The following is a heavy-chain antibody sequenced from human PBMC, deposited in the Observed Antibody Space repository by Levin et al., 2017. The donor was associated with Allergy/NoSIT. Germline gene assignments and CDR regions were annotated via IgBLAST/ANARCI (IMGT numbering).Heavy chain of an antibody. J-gene: IGHJ3*02. Sequence: GESLKISCAASGFTVSSNYMSWVRQAPGKGLEWVSVIYSGGSTYYADSVKGRFTISRDNSKNTLYLQMNSLRAEDTAVYYCARLGRLWFGETDDAFDSWGQGTMVTVSS. CDR3: ARLGRLWFGETDDAFDS. CDR1: GFTVSSNY. D-gene: IGHD3-10*01. V-gene: IGHV3-66*02. CDR2: IYSGGST.